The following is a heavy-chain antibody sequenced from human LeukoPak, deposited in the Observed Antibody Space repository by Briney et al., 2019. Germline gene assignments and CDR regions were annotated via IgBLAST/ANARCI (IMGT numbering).Heavy chain of an antibody. CDR1: GGSLSSDGYY. Sequence: PSQTLSLTCTVSGGSLSSDGYYWSWIRQHPGKGLECVGYIYYSGSTYYNPSLKSRVTISVDTSKNQFSLKLSSVTAADTAVYYCARGEPHDYGDYFYGMDVWGQGTTVTVSS. V-gene: IGHV4-31*03. D-gene: IGHD4-17*01. CDR3: ARGEPHDYGDYFYGMDV. CDR2: IYYSGST. J-gene: IGHJ6*02.